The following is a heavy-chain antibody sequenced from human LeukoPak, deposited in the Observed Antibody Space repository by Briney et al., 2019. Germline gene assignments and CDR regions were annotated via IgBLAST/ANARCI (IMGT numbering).Heavy chain of an antibody. Sequence: GRSLGLSCAASGFTFSSYAMHWVRQAPGKGLEWVAVIPYDGSNKYYADSVKGRFTISRDNSKNTLYLQMNSLRAEDTAVYYCARVPMVIKAFDYWGQGTLVTVSS. J-gene: IGHJ4*02. CDR2: IPYDGSNK. V-gene: IGHV3-30-3*01. D-gene: IGHD2/OR15-2a*01. CDR3: ARVPMVIKAFDY. CDR1: GFTFSSYA.